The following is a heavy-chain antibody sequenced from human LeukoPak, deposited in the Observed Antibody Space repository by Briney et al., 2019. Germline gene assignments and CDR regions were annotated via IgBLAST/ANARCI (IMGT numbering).Heavy chain of an antibody. V-gene: IGHV3-48*03. CDR2: ISSSGSST. CDR3: ARACGASCYAVDYYYYGMDV. CDR1: GFTFSSFE. D-gene: IGHD2-15*01. Sequence: GGSLRLSCAVSGFTFSSFEMNWVRQAPGKGLEWVSYISSSGSSTYYADSVKGRFTISRDNAKNSLYLQMNSLGAGDTAVYYCARACGASCYAVDYYYYGMDVWGQGTTVTVS. J-gene: IGHJ6*02.